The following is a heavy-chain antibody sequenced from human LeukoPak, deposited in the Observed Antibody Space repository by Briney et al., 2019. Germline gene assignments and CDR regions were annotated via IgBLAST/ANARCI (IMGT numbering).Heavy chain of an antibody. D-gene: IGHD1-26*01. J-gene: IGHJ4*02. Sequence: GGSLRLSCAASGFTFSSYGMHWVRQAPGKGLEWVAVISYDVSSRFYADSVKGRFTISRDNSKSTLYLQMNSLRPEDTAVYYCAKDVVMGPTNHGLDYWGQGTLVTVSS. V-gene: IGHV3-30*18. CDR3: AKDVVMGPTNHGLDY. CDR1: GFTFSSYG. CDR2: ISYDVSSR.